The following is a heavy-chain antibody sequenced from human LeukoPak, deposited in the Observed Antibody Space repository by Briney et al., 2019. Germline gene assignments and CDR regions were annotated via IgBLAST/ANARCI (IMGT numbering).Heavy chain of an antibody. J-gene: IGHJ5*02. CDR2: IYYTGST. V-gene: IGHV4-59*08. Sequence: SETLSLTGTVSGGSISSYYWSWIRQPPGKGLEWIGYIYYTGSTNYNPSLKSRVTISVDTSKNQFSLKLSSVTAADTAVYYCARCQGYCTSTSCYELPGAWGQGTLVTVSS. CDR3: ARCQGYCTSTSCYELPGA. D-gene: IGHD2-2*01. CDR1: GGSISSYY.